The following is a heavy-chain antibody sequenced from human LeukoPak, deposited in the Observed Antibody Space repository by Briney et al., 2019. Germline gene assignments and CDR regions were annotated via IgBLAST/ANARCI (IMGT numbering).Heavy chain of an antibody. CDR3: ARYNSMFRGVTSSDY. J-gene: IGHJ4*02. CDR2: SAYNGNT. CDR1: GYTFTNYG. V-gene: IGHV1-18*01. D-gene: IGHD3-10*01. Sequence: DSVKLSCDASGYTFTNYGWSWVRQAPGQGLEWIGNSAYNGNTNYAQKFQARVTMTTDTATSPAYMELSSLRSDDTAVYYCARYNSMFRGVTSSDYWGQGTLVTVSS.